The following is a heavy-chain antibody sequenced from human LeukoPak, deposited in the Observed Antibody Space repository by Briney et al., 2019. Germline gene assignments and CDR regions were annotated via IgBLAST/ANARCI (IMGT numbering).Heavy chain of an antibody. CDR2: INPNSGGT. CDR1: GYTLTGYY. D-gene: IGHD3-10*01. J-gene: IGHJ6*02. Sequence: ASVKVSCKASGYTLTGYYMHWVRQAPGQGLEWMGWINPNSGGTNYAQKFQGRVTMTRDTSISTAYMELSRLRSDDTAVYYCASRVGWFGEFHGMDVWGQGTTVTVSS. CDR3: ASRVGWFGEFHGMDV. V-gene: IGHV1-2*02.